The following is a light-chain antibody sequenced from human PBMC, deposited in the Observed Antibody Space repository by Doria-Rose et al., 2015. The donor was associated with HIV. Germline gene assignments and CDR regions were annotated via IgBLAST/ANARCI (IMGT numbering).Light chain of an antibody. CDR3: QQYNSYPWT. CDR2: KAS. CDR1: QSINNW. J-gene: IGKJ1*01. Sequence: DIQLTQSPSTLSASVGDRVTITCRASQSINNWLAWFQQKGGKAPKLLIYKASSLESGVPSRFSGSGSGTEFTLTISSLPADYFATYYCQQYNSYPWTVGQGTKVEIK. V-gene: IGKV1-5*03.